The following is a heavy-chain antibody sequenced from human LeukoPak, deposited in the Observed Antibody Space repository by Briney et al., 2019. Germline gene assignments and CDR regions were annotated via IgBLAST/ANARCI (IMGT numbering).Heavy chain of an antibody. Sequence: QPGGSLRLSCAASGFTFSTYWMNWVRQAPGKGLEWVANIKEDGSEKYYVDSVKGRYTISRDNAKSSLYLQMNSLRAEDTAVYYCARNYFDYWGQGTLVTVSS. CDR1: GFTFSTYW. V-gene: IGHV3-7*01. CDR2: IKEDGSEK. J-gene: IGHJ4*02. CDR3: ARNYFDY.